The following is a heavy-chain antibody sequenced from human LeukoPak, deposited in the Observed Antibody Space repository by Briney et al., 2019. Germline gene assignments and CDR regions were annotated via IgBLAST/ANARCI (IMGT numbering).Heavy chain of an antibody. V-gene: IGHV3-23*01. D-gene: IGHD3-10*01. CDR1: GFTFSSYW. Sequence: GGSLRLSCAASGFTFSSYWMHWVRQAPGKGLVWVSAISGSGGSTYYADSVKGRFTISRDNSKNTLYLQMNSLRAEDTAVYYCTYYGSGRDWFDPWGQGTLVTVSS. CDR3: TYYGSGRDWFDP. CDR2: ISGSGGST. J-gene: IGHJ5*02.